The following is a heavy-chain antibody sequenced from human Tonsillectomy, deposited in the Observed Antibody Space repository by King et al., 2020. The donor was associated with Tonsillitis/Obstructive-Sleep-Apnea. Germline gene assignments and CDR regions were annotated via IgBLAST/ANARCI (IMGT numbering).Heavy chain of an antibody. D-gene: IGHD6-13*01. Sequence: VQLVQSGGGVVQPGRSLRLSCAASGFIFSSYGMHWVRQAPGKGLQWVAGIWYDGSNKYYEDSVKGRFTISRDNSKNTLYLQMNSLRAEDTAVYYCARDRSGSLAAVDNEPHWGQGTLVTVSS. V-gene: IGHV3-33*01. J-gene: IGHJ4*02. CDR2: IWYDGSNK. CDR3: ARDRSGSLAAVDNEPH. CDR1: GFIFSSYG.